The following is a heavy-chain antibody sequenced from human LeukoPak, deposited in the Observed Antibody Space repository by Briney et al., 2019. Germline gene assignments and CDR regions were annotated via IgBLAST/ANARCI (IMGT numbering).Heavy chain of an antibody. D-gene: IGHD6-19*01. Sequence: GGSLRLSCAASGFTFSDYYMSWIRQAPGKGLEWLSYISSSGNTIYYADSVKGRFTISRDNAKNSLYLQMNSLRAEDTAVYYCARGGVAGTWYFDYWGQGTLVTVSS. J-gene: IGHJ4*02. CDR2: ISSSGNTI. CDR3: ARGGVAGTWYFDY. V-gene: IGHV3-11*01. CDR1: GFTFSDYY.